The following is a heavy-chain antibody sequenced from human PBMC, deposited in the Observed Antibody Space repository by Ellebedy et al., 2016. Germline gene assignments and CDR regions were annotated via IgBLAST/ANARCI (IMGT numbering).Heavy chain of an antibody. V-gene: IGHV3-9*01. CDR1: GFSFDDYG. CDR3: VKDQHDILTGFDY. J-gene: IGHJ4*02. CDR2: ISWNSGKI. Sequence: GGSLRLXCEASGFSFDDYGMHWVRQAPGKGLEWVSGISWNSGKISYADSVKGRFSISRDNGKNSLYLQMNSLRVEDTALYYCVKDQHDILTGFDYWGQGTLVTVSS. D-gene: IGHD3-9*01.